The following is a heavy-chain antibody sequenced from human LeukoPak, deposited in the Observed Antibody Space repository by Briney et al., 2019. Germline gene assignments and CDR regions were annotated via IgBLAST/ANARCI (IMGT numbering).Heavy chain of an antibody. V-gene: IGHV1-69*02. J-gene: IGHJ4*02. Sequence: PGGSLRLSCAASGFTFSSYTISWVRQAPGQGLEWMGRIIPILGIANYAQKFQGRVTITADKSTSTAYMELSSLRSEDTAVYYCARSPPGYGNFDYWGQGTLVTVSS. D-gene: IGHD2-15*01. CDR3: ARSPPGYGNFDY. CDR2: IIPILGIA. CDR1: GFTFSSYT.